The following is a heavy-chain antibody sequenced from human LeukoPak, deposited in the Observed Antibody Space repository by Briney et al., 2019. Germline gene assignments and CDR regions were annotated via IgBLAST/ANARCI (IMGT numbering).Heavy chain of an antibody. Sequence: GGSLRLSCSVSGFTFSSYWMSWVRQAPGKGLEWVANIKQDGSEKNYVDSVKGRFTISRDNAKNSVYLQMNNVRAEDTAVYYCPRDSPMGSYPLYYWGQGTLVTVSS. V-gene: IGHV3-7*03. J-gene: IGHJ4*02. CDR3: PRDSPMGSYPLYY. CDR1: GFTFSSYW. D-gene: IGHD3-10*01. CDR2: IKQDGSEK.